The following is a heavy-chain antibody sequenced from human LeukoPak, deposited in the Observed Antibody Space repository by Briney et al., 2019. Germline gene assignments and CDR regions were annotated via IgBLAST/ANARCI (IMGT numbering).Heavy chain of an antibody. CDR2: ISSSSSYI. V-gene: IGHV3-21*01. J-gene: IGHJ4*02. CDR3: ASGEGGWPFDY. CDR1: GFTFSSYS. D-gene: IGHD6-19*01. Sequence: PGGSLRLSCAASGFTFSSYSMNWVRQAPGKGLEWVSSISSSSSYIYYADSVKGRFTISRDNAKNSLYLQMNSLRAEDTAVYYCASGEGGWPFDYWGQGTLVTVSS.